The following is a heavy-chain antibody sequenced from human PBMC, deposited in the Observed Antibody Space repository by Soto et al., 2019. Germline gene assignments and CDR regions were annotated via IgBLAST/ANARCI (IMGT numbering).Heavy chain of an antibody. J-gene: IGHJ6*04. D-gene: IGHD2-21*01. V-gene: IGHV4-39*01. CDR1: GGSISSSSYY. CDR3: ARRSGAYCGGDCPQDVDV. Sequence: PSETLSLTCTVSGGSISSSSYYWGWLRQPPGKGLEWIGSIYYSGSTYYNPPLKSRVTLSVDPSKLQFPLKLCSVTAADAAVYYCARRSGAYCGGDCPQDVDVGGKGTTGTVSS. CDR2: IYYSGST.